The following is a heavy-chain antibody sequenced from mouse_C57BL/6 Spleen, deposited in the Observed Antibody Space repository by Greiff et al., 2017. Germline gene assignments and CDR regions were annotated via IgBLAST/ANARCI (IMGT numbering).Heavy chain of an antibody. J-gene: IGHJ4*01. CDR1: GYTFTSYT. D-gene: IGHD5-1*01. V-gene: IGHV1-4*01. Sequence: VQRVESGAELARPGASVKMSCKASGYTFTSYTMHWVKQRPGQGLEWIGYINPSSGYTKYNQKFKDKATLTADKSSSTAYMQLSSLTSEDSAVYYCAAGTSYYAMDYWGQGTSVTVSS. CDR3: AAGTSYYAMDY. CDR2: INPSSGYT.